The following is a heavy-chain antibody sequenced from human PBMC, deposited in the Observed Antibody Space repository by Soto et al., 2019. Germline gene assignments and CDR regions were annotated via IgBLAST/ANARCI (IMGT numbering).Heavy chain of an antibody. CDR3: ARGDRFRCSGDRCFSYGLFLS. D-gene: IGHD2-15*01. Sequence: EVQLVEPGGGLVQRGGSLRLSCAAYGFTFGIYSMNWVRQAPGKGLEWISYINGSSSTMYYADSLKGRFIISRDNADNYLYLQMNRLKDADTAVYYCARGDRFRCSGDRCFSYGLFLSWGQGTLVTVSS. V-gene: IGHV3-48*02. J-gene: IGHJ5*02. CDR1: GFTFGIYS. CDR2: INGSSSTM.